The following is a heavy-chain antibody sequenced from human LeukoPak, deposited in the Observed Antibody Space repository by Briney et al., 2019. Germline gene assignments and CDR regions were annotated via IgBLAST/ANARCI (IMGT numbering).Heavy chain of an antibody. D-gene: IGHD6-19*01. CDR3: ARVSSGWYGGFDY. J-gene: IGHJ4*02. Sequence: SETLSLTCTVSGGSISSRPYYWGWIRQPPGKGLEWIGSIYYSGATYYNPSLKSRVTIFVDTSKNQFSLHLSSVTAADTAVYYCARVSSGWYGGFDYWGQGTLVTVSS. CDR1: GGSISSRPYY. CDR2: IYYSGAT. V-gene: IGHV4-39*01.